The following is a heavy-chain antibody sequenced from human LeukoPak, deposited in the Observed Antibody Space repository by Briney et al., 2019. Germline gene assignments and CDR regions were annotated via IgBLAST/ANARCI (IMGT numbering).Heavy chain of an antibody. Sequence: SETLSLTCTVSGYSISSGYYWGWIRQPPGKGLEWIGSIYHSGSTYYNPSLKSRVTISVDTSKNQFSLKLSSVTAADTAVYYCASIYSSGWYSLYAFDIWGQGTMVTVSS. CDR1: GYSISSGYY. D-gene: IGHD6-19*01. CDR2: IYHSGST. CDR3: ASIYSSGWYSLYAFDI. J-gene: IGHJ3*02. V-gene: IGHV4-38-2*02.